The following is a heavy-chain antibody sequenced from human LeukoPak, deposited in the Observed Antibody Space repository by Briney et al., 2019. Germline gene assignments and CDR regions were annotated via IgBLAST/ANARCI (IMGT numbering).Heavy chain of an antibody. CDR1: GFAFSNYL. D-gene: IGHD5-18*01. CDR2: ITGNGGRT. V-gene: IGHV3-64*02. Sequence: GGSLRLSCAASGFAFSNYLMHWVRQAPGKGLEYVSAITGNGGRTYYADSVQGRFTISRDNAKSTLYLQMNSLRAEDTAVYYCAKSSAEVTVEYFQHWGQGTLVTVSS. CDR3: AKSSAEVTVEYFQH. J-gene: IGHJ1*01.